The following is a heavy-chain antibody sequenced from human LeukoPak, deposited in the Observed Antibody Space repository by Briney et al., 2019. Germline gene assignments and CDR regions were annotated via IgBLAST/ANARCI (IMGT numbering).Heavy chain of an antibody. J-gene: IGHJ2*01. V-gene: IGHV1-69*06. Sequence: SVKVSCEASGGTFTSYAISSVRQAPRQGLEWRWGIIPIFGTANYAQTFQVRFTITADKSTSTSYMGLSRRRSEDTAVYYCARDGQPNWGAPYWYFDLWGRGTLVTVSS. CDR1: GGTFTSYA. CDR2: IIPIFGTA. D-gene: IGHD7-27*01. CDR3: ARDGQPNWGAPYWYFDL.